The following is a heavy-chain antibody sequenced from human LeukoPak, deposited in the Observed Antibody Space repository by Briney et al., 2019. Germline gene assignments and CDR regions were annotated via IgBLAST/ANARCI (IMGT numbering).Heavy chain of an antibody. D-gene: IGHD1-26*01. V-gene: IGHV3-7*01. Sequence: PGGSLRLSCAASGFTVSSNYMSWVRQAPGKGLEWVANIKQDGSEKYYVDSVKGRFTISRDNAKNSLYLQMNSLRAEDTAVYYCASPRGATDAFDIWGQGTMVTVSS. CDR3: ASPRGATDAFDI. CDR2: IKQDGSEK. J-gene: IGHJ3*02. CDR1: GFTVSSNY.